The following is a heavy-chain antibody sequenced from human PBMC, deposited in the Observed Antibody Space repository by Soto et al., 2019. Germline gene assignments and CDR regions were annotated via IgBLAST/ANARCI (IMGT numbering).Heavy chain of an antibody. CDR3: ARALGIAAPGGEYGMDV. J-gene: IGHJ6*02. D-gene: IGHD6-13*01. Sequence: ASVKVSCKASGYTFTGYYMHWVRQAPGQGLEWMGWINPNSGGTNYAQKFQGWVTMTRDTSISTAYMELSRLRSDDTAVYYCARALGIAAPGGEYGMDVWGQGTTVTVSS. CDR1: GYTFTGYY. CDR2: INPNSGGT. V-gene: IGHV1-2*04.